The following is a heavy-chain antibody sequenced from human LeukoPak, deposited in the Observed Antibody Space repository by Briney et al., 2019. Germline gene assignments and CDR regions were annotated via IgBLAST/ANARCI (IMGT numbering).Heavy chain of an antibody. J-gene: IGHJ4*02. CDR3: ARDLEEYQLLYDY. CDR2: ISSSGSTI. CDR1: GFTFSDYY. D-gene: IGHD2-2*02. V-gene: IGHV3-11*01. Sequence: GGSLRLSCAASGFTFSDYYMSWIRQAPGKGLEGVSYISSSGSTIYYADSVKGRFTISRDNAKNSLYLQMNSLRAEDTAVYYCARDLEEYQLLYDYWGQGTLVTVSS.